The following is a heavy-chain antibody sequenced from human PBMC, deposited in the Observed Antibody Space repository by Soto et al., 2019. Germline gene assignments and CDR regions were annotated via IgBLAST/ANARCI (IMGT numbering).Heavy chain of an antibody. J-gene: IGHJ4*02. CDR1: GASTSYGGFS. V-gene: IGHV4-30-2*06. D-gene: IGHD5-12*01. CDR2: ISHLEST. CDR3: ARGGGYDSFDY. Sequence: PSETLSLTCTVSGASTSYGGFSWSWIRQSPGKGLEWIGYISHLESTYFHPSFKSRLTMSIDRTRNQFSLKLSSVTAADMAVYYCARGGGYDSFDYWGQGVLVTV.